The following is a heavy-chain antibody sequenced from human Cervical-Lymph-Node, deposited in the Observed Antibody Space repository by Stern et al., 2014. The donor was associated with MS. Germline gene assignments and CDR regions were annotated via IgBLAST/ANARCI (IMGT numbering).Heavy chain of an antibody. CDR2: ISHSGSS. Sequence: VQLVESGSGLVKPSQTLSLSCAVSGGSISSGGYSWSWIRQPPGGGLEWIGHISHSGSSYYDPSLKSRVTISVDRSKNQFSLKLTSVTAADTAVYFCARSNFYYAMDVWGQGTTVIVSS. CDR1: GGSISSGGYS. J-gene: IGHJ6*02. V-gene: IGHV4-30-2*01. CDR3: ARSNFYYAMDV.